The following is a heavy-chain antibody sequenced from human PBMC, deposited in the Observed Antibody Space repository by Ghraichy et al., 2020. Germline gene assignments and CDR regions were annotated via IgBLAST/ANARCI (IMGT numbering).Heavy chain of an antibody. V-gene: IGHV4-39*07. D-gene: IGHD3-3*01. CDR1: GGSISSSSYY. CDR2: IYYSGST. Sequence: SETLSLTCTVSGGSISSSSYYWGWLRQPPGKGLEWIGSIYYSGSTYYNPSLKSRATISVDTSKNQYSLKLSSVTAADTAVYYCARDLSPYYDFWSGYYEPHTPFDYWGQGTLVTLSS. J-gene: IGHJ4*02. CDR3: ARDLSPYYDFWSGYYEPHTPFDY.